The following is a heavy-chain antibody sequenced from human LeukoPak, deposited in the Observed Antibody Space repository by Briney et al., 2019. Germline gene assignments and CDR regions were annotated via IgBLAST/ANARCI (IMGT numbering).Heavy chain of an antibody. CDR1: GFTFRNYD. CDR3: ARDRSPDRSGYFDY. Sequence: PGGSLRLSCGASGFTFRNYDMHWVRQAPGKGLEWVAVVSFDGKSKHYADSVKGRFTISNISRDTSNNTLYLQMNSLRPEDTGLYYCARDRSPDRSGYFDYWGQGTLVTVSS. V-gene: IGHV3-30*04. J-gene: IGHJ4*02. D-gene: IGHD3-22*01. CDR2: VSFDGKSK.